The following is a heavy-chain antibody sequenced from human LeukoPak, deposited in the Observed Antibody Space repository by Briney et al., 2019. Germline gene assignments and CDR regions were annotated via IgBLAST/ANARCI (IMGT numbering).Heavy chain of an antibody. D-gene: IGHD6-6*01. CDR1: GFTFSDHY. CDR2: IS. Sequence: GGSLRLSCAASGFTFSDHYMSWIRQTPGMGLEWVSRISRDTESVKGRFTISRDNTKNSLYLQMNSLRVDDTAVYYCARDPDTSSKVDYWGQGTLVTVSS. J-gene: IGHJ4*02. V-gene: IGHV3-11*01. CDR3: ARDPDTSSKVDY.